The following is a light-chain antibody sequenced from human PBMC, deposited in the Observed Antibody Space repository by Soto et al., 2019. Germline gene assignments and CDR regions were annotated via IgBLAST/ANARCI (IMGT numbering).Light chain of an antibody. V-gene: IGKV3-11*01. CDR3: QQRSNWPWT. CDR1: QSVSSY. J-gene: IGKJ1*01. CDR2: DAS. Sequence: EIVLTQSPATLSLSPGERATLSCGASQSVSSYLAWYQQKPGQAPRLLIYDASNRATGIPARFSGRGSGTDFTLTISILVPEDFAVYYCQQRSNWPWTFGQGTKVDIK.